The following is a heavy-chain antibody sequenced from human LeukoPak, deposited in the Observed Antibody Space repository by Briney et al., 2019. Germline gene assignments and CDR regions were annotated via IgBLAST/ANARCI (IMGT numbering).Heavy chain of an antibody. D-gene: IGHD3-22*01. J-gene: IGHJ4*02. V-gene: IGHV4-59*01. Sequence: SETLSLTCTVSLRSIKPYYWSWIRQPPGKRLERIGYIYYSGSTNYNPSLKSRVTMSVDTSKNQFSLKVNSVTAADTAVYYCARETSTGYFYFVSWGQGTLVTVSS. CDR1: LRSIKPYY. CDR3: ARETSTGYFYFVS. CDR2: IYYSGST.